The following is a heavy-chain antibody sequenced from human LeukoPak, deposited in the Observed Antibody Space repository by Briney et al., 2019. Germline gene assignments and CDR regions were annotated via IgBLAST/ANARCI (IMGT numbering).Heavy chain of an antibody. CDR2: INPNSGGT. Sequence: GASVKVSCKASGYTFTGYYMHWVRQAPGQGREWMGWINPNSGGTNYAQKFQGRVTMTRDTSISTAYIELSRLRSDDTAVYYCANLYYYDSSGYYYEGTDAFDIWGQGTMVTVSS. D-gene: IGHD3-22*01. J-gene: IGHJ3*02. CDR3: ANLYYYDSSGYYYEGTDAFDI. V-gene: IGHV1-2*02. CDR1: GYTFTGYY.